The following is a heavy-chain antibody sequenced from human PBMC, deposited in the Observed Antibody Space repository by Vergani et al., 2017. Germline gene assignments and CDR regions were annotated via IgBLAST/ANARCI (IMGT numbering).Heavy chain of an antibody. CDR1: GFSLSNARMG. Sequence: QVTLKESGPVLVKPTETLTQTCTVSGFSLSNARMGVSWIRQPPGKALEWLAHIFSNDEKSYSTSLKSRLTISKDTSKSQVVLTMTNMDPVDTATYYCARVRITMVRGSYYYGMDVWGQGTTVTVSS. CDR2: IFSNDEK. CDR3: ARVRITMVRGSYYYGMDV. D-gene: IGHD3-10*01. V-gene: IGHV2-26*01. J-gene: IGHJ6*02.